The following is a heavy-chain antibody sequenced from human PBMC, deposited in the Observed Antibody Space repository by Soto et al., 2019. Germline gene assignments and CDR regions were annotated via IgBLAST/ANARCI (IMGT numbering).Heavy chain of an antibody. V-gene: IGHV3-23*01. Sequence: GGSLRLSCAASGFTFSRSAMNWVRQAPGKGLEWVSGISDSGDYTHYAASVKGRFTISRDNSKNTLYLQMDSLRAEDTAVYYCAKARCGGKCFYGLDVWGQGTTVTVSS. CDR2: ISDSGDYT. D-gene: IGHD2-21*01. CDR3: AKARCGGKCFYGLDV. J-gene: IGHJ6*02. CDR1: GFTFSRSA.